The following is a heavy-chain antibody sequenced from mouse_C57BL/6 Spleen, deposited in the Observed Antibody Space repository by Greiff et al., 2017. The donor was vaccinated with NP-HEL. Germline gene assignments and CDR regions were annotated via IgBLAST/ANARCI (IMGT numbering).Heavy chain of an antibody. CDR1: GYTFTSYW. J-gene: IGHJ4*01. Sequence: VQGVESGAELAKPGASVKLSCKASGYTFTSYWMHWVKQRPGQGLEWIGYINPSSGYTKYNQKFKDKATLTADKSSSTAYMQLSSLTYEDSAVYYCARFDTTVVGAMDYWGQGTSVTVSS. CDR2: INPSSGYT. CDR3: ARFDTTVVGAMDY. V-gene: IGHV1-7*01. D-gene: IGHD1-1*01.